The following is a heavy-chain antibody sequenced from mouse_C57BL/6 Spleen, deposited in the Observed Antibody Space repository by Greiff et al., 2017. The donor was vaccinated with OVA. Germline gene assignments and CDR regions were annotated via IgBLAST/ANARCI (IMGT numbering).Heavy chain of an antibody. Sequence: VKLMESGAELAKPGASVKLSCKASGYTFTSYWMPWVKQRPGQGLEWIGYINPSSGYTKYNQTFKDKATLTADKSSSTAYMQLSSQTYEDSAVDYGARCDGSSYDAMDYWGQGTSVTVSS. J-gene: IGHJ4*01. V-gene: IGHV1-7*01. CDR2: INPSSGYT. CDR1: GYTFTSYW. D-gene: IGHD1-1*01. CDR3: ARCDGSSYDAMDY.